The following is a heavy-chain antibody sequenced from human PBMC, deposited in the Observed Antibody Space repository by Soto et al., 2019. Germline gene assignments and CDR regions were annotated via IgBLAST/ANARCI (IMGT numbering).Heavy chain of an antibody. J-gene: IGHJ5*02. CDR2: TANT. Sequence: PSETLSLTCTVSGGSISGAYWSWIRQSPGKGLEWIGYTANTNYNPSLMGRVTISVDMSNNQFYLRLTSVTAADTAVYYCARHGREDSPGFWSWFDPWGRGALVTVSS. V-gene: IGHV4-59*08. CDR3: ARHGREDSPGFWSWFDP. CDR1: GGSISGAY. D-gene: IGHD3-22*01.